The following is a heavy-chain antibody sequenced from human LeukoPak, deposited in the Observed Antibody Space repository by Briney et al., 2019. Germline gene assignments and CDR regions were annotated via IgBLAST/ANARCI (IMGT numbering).Heavy chain of an antibody. CDR3: AKDKSYAFDS. CDR2: LSANGINT. D-gene: IGHD2-2*01. Sequence: GGSLRLSCAASGFVFSSLDMGWVRHAPGKGLEWVSALSANGINTYYRGSVKGRFTISRDNSKNTLYLQMSSLRAEDTAVYYCAKDKSYAFDSWGQGTLVTVSS. CDR1: GFVFSSLD. V-gene: IGHV3-23*01. J-gene: IGHJ4*02.